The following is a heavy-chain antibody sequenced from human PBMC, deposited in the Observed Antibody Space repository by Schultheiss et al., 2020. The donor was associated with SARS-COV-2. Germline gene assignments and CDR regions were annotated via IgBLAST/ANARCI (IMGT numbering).Heavy chain of an antibody. D-gene: IGHD3-10*01. CDR3: AKETGPDYYGSGSYEYGMDV. CDR1: GFTFSSYA. V-gene: IGHV3-7*03. CDR2: IKQDGSEK. Sequence: GGSLRLSCAASGFTFSSYAMHWVRQAPGKGLEWVANIKQDGSEKYYVDSVKGRFTISRDNAKNSLYLQMNSLRAEDTAVYYCAKETGPDYYGSGSYEYGMDVWGQGTTVTVSS. J-gene: IGHJ6*02.